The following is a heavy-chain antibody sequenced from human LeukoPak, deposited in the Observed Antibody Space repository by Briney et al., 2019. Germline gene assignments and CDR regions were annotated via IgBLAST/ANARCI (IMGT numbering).Heavy chain of an antibody. V-gene: IGHV3-7*01. CDR3: ARHWWHGLDI. CDR2: INQDGSGE. D-gene: IGHD2-8*02. CDR1: GFTFTNYW. J-gene: IGHJ3*02. Sequence: TGGSLRLCCAASGFTFTNYWMTWVRQAAGKGLEWVANINQDGSGESYVDSVKGRFTISRDNVKNSVSLQMHGLRVEDTAVYYCARHWWHGLDIWGHGTLVTVSS.